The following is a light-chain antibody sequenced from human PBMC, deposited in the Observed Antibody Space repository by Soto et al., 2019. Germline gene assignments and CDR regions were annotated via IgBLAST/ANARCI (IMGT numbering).Light chain of an antibody. CDR3: QSYDSSLSGFYV. Sequence: QSVLTQPPSVSGAPGQRVTISCTGSRSNIGAGYDVHWYQQLPGRAPKLLIYANSNRPSGVPHRFSGSRSGTSASLAITGLQAEDEADYSCQSYDSSLSGFYVFGTGTKLTVL. J-gene: IGLJ1*01. CDR1: RSNIGAGYD. CDR2: ANS. V-gene: IGLV1-40*01.